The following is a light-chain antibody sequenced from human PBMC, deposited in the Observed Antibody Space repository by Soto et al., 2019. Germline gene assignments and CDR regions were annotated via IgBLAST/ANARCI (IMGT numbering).Light chain of an antibody. Sequence: QSVLTQSPSASASLGASVKLTCTRSSGHNNYAIAWHQQQPEKGPRYLMRLNSDGSHNKGDGIPDRFSGSSSGAERYLIIVSLHSEDEADCYCQTWDAGILVFGTGTKLTVL. CDR2: LNSDGSH. J-gene: IGLJ1*01. V-gene: IGLV4-69*02. CDR3: QTWDAGILV. CDR1: SGHNNYA.